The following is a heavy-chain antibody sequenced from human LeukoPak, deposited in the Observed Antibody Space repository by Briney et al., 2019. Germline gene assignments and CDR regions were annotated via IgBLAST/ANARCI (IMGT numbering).Heavy chain of an antibody. V-gene: IGHV3-33*01. J-gene: IGHJ5*02. CDR3: ARNYGTNIWFDP. CDR2: IWYDGSNK. Sequence: GGSLRLSCAASGFTFSSYGMHWVRQAPGKGLEWVAVIWYDGSNKYYADSVKGRFTISRDNSKNTLYLQMNSLRAEDTAVYYCARNYGTNIWFDPWGQGTLVTVSS. CDR1: GFTFSSYG. D-gene: IGHD1-7*01.